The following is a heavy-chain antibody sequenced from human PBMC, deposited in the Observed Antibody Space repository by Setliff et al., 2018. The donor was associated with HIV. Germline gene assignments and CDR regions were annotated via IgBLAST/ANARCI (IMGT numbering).Heavy chain of an antibody. CDR3: AGDYYGSGSYFILDY. CDR2: ISAYNGNT. Sequence: ASVKVSCKASGYTFTSYGMSWVRQAPGQGLEWMGWISAYNGNTHYAQKLQGRVTMTTDTSTSTAYMELRSLRSDDTAVYYCAGDYYGSGSYFILDYWGPGTLVTV. J-gene: IGHJ4*02. V-gene: IGHV1-18*01. CDR1: GYTFTSYG. D-gene: IGHD3-10*01.